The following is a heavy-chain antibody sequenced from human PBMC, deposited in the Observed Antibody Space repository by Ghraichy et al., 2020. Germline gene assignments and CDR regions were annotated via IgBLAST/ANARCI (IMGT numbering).Heavy chain of an antibody. CDR2: IYYTGST. J-gene: IGHJ4*02. CDR3: VRENYDCWGGYLIY. D-gene: IGHD3-3*01. Sequence: SETLSLTCTVSGGSISSYYYYWSWIRQPPGKGLDGIGYIYYTGSTYYNPSLKSRVNISPEKSKNQFSLKLTSATAADTAVYYCVRENYDCWGGYLIYWGQGTLVTVSS. V-gene: IGHV4-30-4*01. CDR1: GGSISSYYYY.